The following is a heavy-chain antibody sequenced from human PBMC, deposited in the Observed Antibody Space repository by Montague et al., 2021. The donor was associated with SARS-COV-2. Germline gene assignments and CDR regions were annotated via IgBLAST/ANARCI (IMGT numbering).Heavy chain of an antibody. Sequence: SETLSLTCTVSGGSISSSSYYWGWIRQPPGKGLEWIGSTYYSGSTYYNPSLKSRVTISVDTSKNQFSLKLSSVTAADTAVYYCARALIMITFGGVIAHWFDPWAREPWSPSPQ. CDR2: TYYSGST. J-gene: IGHJ5*02. CDR1: GGSISSSSYY. V-gene: IGHV4-39*07. D-gene: IGHD3-16*02. CDR3: ARALIMITFGGVIAHWFDP.